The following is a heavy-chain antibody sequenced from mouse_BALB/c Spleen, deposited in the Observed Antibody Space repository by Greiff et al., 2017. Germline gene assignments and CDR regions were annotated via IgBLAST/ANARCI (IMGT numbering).Heavy chain of an antibody. CDR1: GYTFTSYW. V-gene: IGHV1-87*01. CDR3: ARGPITTVVATNFDV. D-gene: IGHD1-1*01. J-gene: IGHJ1*01. Sequence: VQLQQSGAELARPGASVKLSCKASGYTFTSYWMQWVKQRPGQGLEWIGAIYPGDGDTRYTQKFKGKATLTADKSSSTAYMQLSSLASEDSAVYYCARGPITTVVATNFDVWGAGTTVTVSS. CDR2: IYPGDGDT.